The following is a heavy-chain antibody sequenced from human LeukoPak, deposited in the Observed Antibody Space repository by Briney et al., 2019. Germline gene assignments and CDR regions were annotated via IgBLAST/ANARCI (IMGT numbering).Heavy chain of an antibody. CDR2: IWYDGSNK. CDR3: ARDRRRFGEFQYYYGMDV. V-gene: IGHV3-33*01. CDR1: GFTFSSYG. J-gene: IGHJ6*02. Sequence: QPGRSLRLSFAASGFTFSSYGMHWVRQAPGKGLEWVAVIWYDGSNKYYADSVKGRFTISRDNSKNTLYLQMNSLRAEDTAVYYCARDRRRFGEFQYYYGMDVWGQGTTVTVSS. D-gene: IGHD3-10*01.